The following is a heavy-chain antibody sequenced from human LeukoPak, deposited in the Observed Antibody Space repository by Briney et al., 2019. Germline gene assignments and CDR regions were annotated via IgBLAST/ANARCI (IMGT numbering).Heavy chain of an antibody. Sequence: SETLSLTCAVYGGSFSGYYWSWIRQPPGKGLEWIGEINHSGSTNCNPSLKSRVTISVDTSKNQFSLKLSSVTAADTAAYYCARDGRDGYNYAFDYWGQGTLVTVSS. V-gene: IGHV4-34*01. J-gene: IGHJ4*02. CDR1: GGSFSGYY. CDR2: INHSGST. D-gene: IGHD5-24*01. CDR3: ARDGRDGYNYAFDY.